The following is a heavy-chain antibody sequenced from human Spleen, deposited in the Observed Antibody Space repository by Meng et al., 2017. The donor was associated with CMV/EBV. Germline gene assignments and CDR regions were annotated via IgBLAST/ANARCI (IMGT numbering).Heavy chain of an antibody. Sequence: ASVKVSCKASGYTFTGYYIHWVRQAPGQGLEWMGWIDPNSDGPNYAQKFQGRVTLTRDTSISTAYMELRRLRSDDTAVYYCARVRAHGDFDDAFDIWGQGTMVTVS. CDR1: GYTFTGYY. V-gene: IGHV1-2*02. D-gene: IGHD4-17*01. J-gene: IGHJ3*02. CDR3: ARVRAHGDFDDAFDI. CDR2: IDPNSDGP.